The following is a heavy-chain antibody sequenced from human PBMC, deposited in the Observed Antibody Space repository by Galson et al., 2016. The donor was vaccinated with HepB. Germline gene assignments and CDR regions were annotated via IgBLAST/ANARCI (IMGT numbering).Heavy chain of an antibody. V-gene: IGHV3-7*03. CDR3: ALYYYDSSGFVEYFQH. D-gene: IGHD3-22*01. CDR1: GFTFSSVW. CDR2: IKPDGSEK. J-gene: IGHJ1*01. Sequence: SLRLSCATSGFTFSSVWMSWVRQASGKGLEWVANIKPDGSEKYYVDSLKGRFTISRDNAKNSLYLQMNSLRAEDTAVYYCALYYYDSSGFVEYFQHWGQGTRVTVSS.